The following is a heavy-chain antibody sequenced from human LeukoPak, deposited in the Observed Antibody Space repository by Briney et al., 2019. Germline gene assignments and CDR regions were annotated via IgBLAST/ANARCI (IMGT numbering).Heavy chain of an antibody. CDR2: LNEDGGYT. CDR3: ARDESGWELLFDP. V-gene: IGHV3-23*01. CDR1: GFTFNIYA. J-gene: IGHJ5*02. Sequence: PGGSLRLSCAASGFTFNIYAMSWVRQAPGKGLAWVSGLNEDGGYTYYADSVKGRFTISRDNSENTLYLQMSSLRAEDTAVYYCARDESGWELLFDPWGQGTLVTVSS. D-gene: IGHD1-26*01.